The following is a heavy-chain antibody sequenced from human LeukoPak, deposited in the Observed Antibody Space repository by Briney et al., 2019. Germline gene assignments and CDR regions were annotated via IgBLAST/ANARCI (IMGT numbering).Heavy chain of an antibody. D-gene: IGHD3-10*01. Sequence: SVHFYSKASPGTFTCYAISWVRPAPVQGLEWMGGIIPIFGTANYAQKFQGRVTITADESTSTAYMELSRLRSEDTAVYYCAREYLSGGWFGEFTLDYWGQGTLVTVSS. CDR3: AREYLSGGWFGEFTLDY. J-gene: IGHJ4*02. V-gene: IGHV1-69*01. CDR1: PGTFTCYA. CDR2: IIPIFGTA.